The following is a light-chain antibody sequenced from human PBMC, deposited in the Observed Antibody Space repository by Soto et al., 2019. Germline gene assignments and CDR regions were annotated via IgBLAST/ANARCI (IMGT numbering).Light chain of an antibody. J-gene: IGLJ3*02. Sequence: QSVLTQPPSVSAAAGQKVTSSCSGSSSNIGNNYVSWYQQLPGTAPKLLIYDNNKRPSGIPDRFSGSKSGTSATLGITGLQTGDEADYYCGTWDSSLSANWVFGGGTKVTVL. CDR3: GTWDSSLSANWV. CDR1: SSNIGNNY. V-gene: IGLV1-51*01. CDR2: DNN.